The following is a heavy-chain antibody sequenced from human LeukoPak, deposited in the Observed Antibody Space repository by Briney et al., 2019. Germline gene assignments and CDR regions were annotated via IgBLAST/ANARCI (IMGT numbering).Heavy chain of an antibody. Sequence: GGSLRLSCAASGFTFSSYWMSWVRQAPGKGLEWVANIRQDGSEKYYVDSVKGRFTISRDNAKNSLYLQMNSLRAEDTAVYYCAKGSDSSGWTLFDYWGQGTLLTVSS. V-gene: IGHV3-7*01. D-gene: IGHD6-25*01. J-gene: IGHJ4*02. CDR1: GFTFSSYW. CDR2: IRQDGSEK. CDR3: AKGSDSSGWTLFDY.